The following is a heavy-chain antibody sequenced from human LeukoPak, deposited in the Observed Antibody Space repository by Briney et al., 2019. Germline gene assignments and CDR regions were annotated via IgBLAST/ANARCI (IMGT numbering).Heavy chain of an antibody. Sequence: KPSETLSLTCTVSGGSISSYYWSWIRQPPGKGLEWIGYIYYSGSTNYNPSLKSRVTISVDTSKNQFSLKLSSVTAADMAVYYCARGYDSSGYNYWGQGTLVTVSS. CDR2: IYYSGST. CDR3: ARGYDSSGYNY. CDR1: GGSISSYY. V-gene: IGHV4-59*01. J-gene: IGHJ4*02. D-gene: IGHD3-22*01.